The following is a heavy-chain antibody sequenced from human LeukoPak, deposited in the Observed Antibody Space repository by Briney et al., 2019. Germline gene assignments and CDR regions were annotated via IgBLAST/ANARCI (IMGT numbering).Heavy chain of an antibody. D-gene: IGHD6-13*01. CDR1: GFTFSSYW. V-gene: IGHV3-23*01. CDR3: ATDSNPFDF. J-gene: IGHJ4*02. CDR2: ISGGGDTT. Sequence: GGSLRLSCAASGFTFSSYWMHWVRQAPGKGLEWVSRISGGGDTTYYTDSVKGRFTISRDNSKNTLFLQMNSLRAEDTAIYFCATDSNPFDFWGQGTLVTVSS.